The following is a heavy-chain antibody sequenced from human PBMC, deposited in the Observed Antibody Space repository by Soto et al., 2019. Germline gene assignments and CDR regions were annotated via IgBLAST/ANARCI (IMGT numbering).Heavy chain of an antibody. V-gene: IGHV3-7*03. CDR1: GFSFSTYW. CDR2: IKDDGSET. D-gene: IGHD3-16*01. J-gene: IGHJ4*02. CDR3: AKGGHIDF. Sequence: VQLVESGGGLVQPGGSLRLSCVASGFSFSTYWMSWVRQAPGKGLEWVANIKDDGSETYYVDSVKGRFTISRDNAKTSLYLQMNSLRAQDTAVYYCAKGGHIDFCGQGTLVTVSS.